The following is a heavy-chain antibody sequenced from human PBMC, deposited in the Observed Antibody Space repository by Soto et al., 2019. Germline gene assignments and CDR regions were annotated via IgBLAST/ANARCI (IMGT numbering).Heavy chain of an antibody. CDR1: GFTFSSYG. CDR2: ISYDGSNK. J-gene: IGHJ6*02. V-gene: IGHV3-30*18. CDR3: AKDRALHTRMKRPTPDGMDV. Sequence: QVQLVESGGGVVQPGRSLRLSCAASGFTFSSYGMHWVRQAPGKGLEWVAVISYDGSNKYYADSVKGRFTISRDNSKNTLYLQMNSLRAEDTAVYYCAKDRALHTRMKRPTPDGMDVWGQGTTVTVSS. D-gene: IGHD4-4*01.